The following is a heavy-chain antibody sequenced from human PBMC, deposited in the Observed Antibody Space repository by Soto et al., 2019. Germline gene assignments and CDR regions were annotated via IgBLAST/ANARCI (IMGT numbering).Heavy chain of an antibody. J-gene: IGHJ4*02. CDR2: INPNSGGT. CDR1: GYTFTGYY. CDR3: ARGGYYDFWSGYMAY. D-gene: IGHD3-3*01. Sequence: GASVKVSCKASGYTFTGYYMHWVRQAPGQGLEWMGWINPNSGGTNYAQKFQGWITMTRDTSISTAYMELSRLRSDDTAVYYCARGGYYDFWSGYMAYWGQGTLVTVSS. V-gene: IGHV1-2*04.